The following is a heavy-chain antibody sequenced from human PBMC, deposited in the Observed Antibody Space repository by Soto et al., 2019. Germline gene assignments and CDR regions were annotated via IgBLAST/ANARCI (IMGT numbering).Heavy chain of an antibody. D-gene: IGHD1-1*01. CDR2: SYYSGST. CDR1: GGSITNNY. CDR3: ARRQNWNNLFDT. V-gene: IGHV4-59*08. Sequence: PSETLSLTCTVPGGSITNNYWSWIRQSPGKGLEWIGCSYYSGSTSYNPSLRSRVTISIDTSKTQFSLRLRSVTAADTAVYYCARRQNWNNLFDTWGQGTLVTVSS. J-gene: IGHJ5*02.